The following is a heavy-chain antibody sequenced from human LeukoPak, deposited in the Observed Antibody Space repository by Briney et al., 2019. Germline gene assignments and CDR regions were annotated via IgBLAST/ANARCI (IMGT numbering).Heavy chain of an antibody. D-gene: IGHD3-3*01. Sequence: ASVKVSCKASGGTFTSYDINWVRQATGQGLEWMGWMNPNSGNTGYAQKFQGRVTITRNTSISTAYMELSSLRSEDTAVYYCARGDPDLRFFGNWGQGTLVTVSS. CDR3: ARGDPDLRFFGN. J-gene: IGHJ4*02. CDR1: GGTFTSYD. CDR2: MNPNSGNT. V-gene: IGHV1-8*03.